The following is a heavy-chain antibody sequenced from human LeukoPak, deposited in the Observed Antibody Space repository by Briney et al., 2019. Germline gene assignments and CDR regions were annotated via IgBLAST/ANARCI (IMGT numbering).Heavy chain of an antibody. CDR1: GFTFTTYG. Sequence: PGGSLRLSCAASGFTFTTYGMHWVRQAPGKGLEWVAFIQNDEIDKFYADSVKGRFTISRDNSRNTLYLQMNSQRAEDTAVYYCARGSLRTVTTGFDIWGQGTMVTVSS. CDR2: IQNDEIDK. D-gene: IGHD4-17*01. V-gene: IGHV3-30*02. CDR3: ARGSLRTVTTGFDI. J-gene: IGHJ3*02.